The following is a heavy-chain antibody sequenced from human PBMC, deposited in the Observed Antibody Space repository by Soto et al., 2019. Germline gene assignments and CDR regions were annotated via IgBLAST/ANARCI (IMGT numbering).Heavy chain of an antibody. V-gene: IGHV5-51*01. Sequence: GESLKISCMGSGYSFTSYWIGWVRQMPGKGLEWMGIIYPGDSDTRYSPSFQGQVTISADKSISTAYLQWSSLKASDTAMYYCARSRGYCSSTSCTYYYYGMDVWGQGTTVTVSS. J-gene: IGHJ6*02. CDR2: IYPGDSDT. CDR3: ARSRGYCSSTSCTYYYYGMDV. CDR1: GYSFTSYW. D-gene: IGHD2-2*01.